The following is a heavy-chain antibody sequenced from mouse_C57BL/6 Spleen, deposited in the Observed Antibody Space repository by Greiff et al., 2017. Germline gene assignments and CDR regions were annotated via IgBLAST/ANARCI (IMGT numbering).Heavy chain of an antibody. V-gene: IGHV5-17*01. J-gene: IGHJ2*01. CDR1: GFTFSDYG. CDR2: ISSGSSTI. Sequence: EVKLMESGGGLVKPGGSLKLSCAASGFTFSDYGMHWVRQAPEKGLEWVAYISSGSSTIYYADTVKGRFTISRDNAKNTLFLQMTSLRSEDTAMYYCARDGYGHYFDYWGQGTTLTVSS. D-gene: IGHD2-2*01. CDR3: ARDGYGHYFDY.